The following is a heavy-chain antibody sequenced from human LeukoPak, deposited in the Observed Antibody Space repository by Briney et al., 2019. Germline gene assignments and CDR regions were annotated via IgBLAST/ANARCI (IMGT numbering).Heavy chain of an antibody. V-gene: IGHV4-59*08. CDR2: IFSSGTT. J-gene: IGHJ6*02. CDR1: GGSISGYY. CDR3: ARHDRVPLSQHGMDV. Sequence: SETLSLTCTVSGGSISGYYWSYTRQSPGQGLEWIGYIFSSGTTLYNPSLRGRVTLSVDTSRNDISLKLTSVTAADTAVYYCARHDRVPLSQHGMDVWGQGTTVTVSS. D-gene: IGHD3-10*01.